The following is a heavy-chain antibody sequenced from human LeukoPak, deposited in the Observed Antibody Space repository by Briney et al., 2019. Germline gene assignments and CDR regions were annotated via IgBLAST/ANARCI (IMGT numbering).Heavy chain of an antibody. CDR2: INHSGST. Sequence: SETLSLTCAVYGGSFSGYYWSWIRQPPGKGLEWIEEINHSGSTNYNPSLKSRVTISVDTSKNQFSLKLSSVTAADTAVYYCARGPSLLWFGEFPNYFDYWGQGTLVTVSS. CDR3: ARGPSLLWFGEFPNYFDY. V-gene: IGHV4-34*01. D-gene: IGHD3-10*01. J-gene: IGHJ4*02. CDR1: GGSFSGYY.